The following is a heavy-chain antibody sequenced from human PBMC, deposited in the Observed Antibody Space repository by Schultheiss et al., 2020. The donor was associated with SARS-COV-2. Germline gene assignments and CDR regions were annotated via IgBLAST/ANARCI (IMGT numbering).Heavy chain of an antibody. V-gene: IGHV3-64*04. J-gene: IGHJ4*02. D-gene: IGHD6-6*01. Sequence: GESLKISCGASGFTVNSNYMTWVRQAPGKGLEYVSAISSNGGSTYYADSVKGRFTISRDNSKNTLYLQMNSLRAEDTAVYYCGRDRYSSPYYFDYWGQGTLVTVSS. CDR1: GFTVNSNY. CDR3: GRDRYSSPYYFDY. CDR2: ISSNGGST.